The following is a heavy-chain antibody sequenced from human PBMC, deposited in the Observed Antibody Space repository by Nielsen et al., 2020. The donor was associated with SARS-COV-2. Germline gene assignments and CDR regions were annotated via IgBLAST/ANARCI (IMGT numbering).Heavy chain of an antibody. CDR3: ARGSGYGGQRGLHY. V-gene: IGHV3-13*01. Sequence: GESLKISCAASGFTFSSYDMHWVRQATGKGLEWVSAIGTAGDTDYSGSVKGRFTISREDAKNSLYLQMNSLRAEDTAVYYCARGSGYGGQRGLHYWGQGTLVTVSS. CDR1: GFTFSSYD. J-gene: IGHJ4*02. D-gene: IGHD3-16*01. CDR2: IGTAGDT.